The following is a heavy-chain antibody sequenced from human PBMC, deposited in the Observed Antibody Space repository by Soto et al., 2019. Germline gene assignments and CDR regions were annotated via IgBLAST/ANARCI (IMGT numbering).Heavy chain of an antibody. J-gene: IGHJ5*02. CDR2: IVVGRGKT. V-gene: IGHV1-58*01. Sequence: SVKVSCKASGFDFTISAVQWVRLARGQRLEWIGWIVVGRGKTNYAQRFQERVIITRDMSTRTAYMELSSLRSEDTAVYYCAKGGGSLSFDPWGQGTLVTVSS. CDR1: GFDFTISA. D-gene: IGHD3-16*01. CDR3: AKGGGSLSFDP.